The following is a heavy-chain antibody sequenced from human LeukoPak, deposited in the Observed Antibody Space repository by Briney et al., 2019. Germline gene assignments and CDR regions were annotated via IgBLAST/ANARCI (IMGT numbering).Heavy chain of an antibody. Sequence: EGSLRLSCAASGFTFSSYAMHWVRQAPGKGLEWVAVISYDGSNKYYADSVKGRFTISRDNSKNTLYLQMNSLRAEDTAVYYCARDQFYYGMDVWGQGTTVTVSS. CDR3: ARDQFYYGMDV. D-gene: IGHD5-24*01. V-gene: IGHV3-30-3*01. J-gene: IGHJ6*02. CDR1: GFTFSSYA. CDR2: ISYDGSNK.